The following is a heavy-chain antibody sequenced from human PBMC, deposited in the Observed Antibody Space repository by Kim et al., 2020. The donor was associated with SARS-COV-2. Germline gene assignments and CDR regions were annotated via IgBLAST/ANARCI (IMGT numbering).Heavy chain of an antibody. J-gene: IGHJ6*02. CDR3: ARGESYYGMDV. CDR1: GGSISSYY. Sequence: SETLSLTCTVSGGSISSYYWSWIRQPPGKGLEWIGYIYYSGSTNYNPSLKSRVTISVDTSKNQFSLKLSSVTAADTAVYYCARGESYYGMDVWGQGTTVTVSS. CDR2: IYYSGST. V-gene: IGHV4-59*13.